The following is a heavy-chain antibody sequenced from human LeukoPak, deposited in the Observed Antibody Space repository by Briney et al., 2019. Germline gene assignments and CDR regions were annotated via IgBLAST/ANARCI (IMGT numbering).Heavy chain of an antibody. CDR1: GGSINSYY. CDR3: ARGLAVAGDSYFDY. CDR2: IYYSGST. V-gene: IGHV4-59*01. D-gene: IGHD6-19*01. J-gene: IGHJ4*02. Sequence: SETLSLTCTVSGGSINSYYWSWIRQPPGKGLEWIGYIYYSGSTNYNPSLKSRVTISVDTSKNQFSLKLSSVTAADTAVYYCARGLAVAGDSYFDYWGQGTLVTVSS.